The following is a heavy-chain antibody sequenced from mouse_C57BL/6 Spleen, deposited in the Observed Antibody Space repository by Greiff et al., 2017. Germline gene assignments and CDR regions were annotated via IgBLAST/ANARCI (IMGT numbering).Heavy chain of an antibody. CDR1: GYSFTGYY. J-gene: IGHJ2*01. CDR2: IYPYNGVS. Sequence: VQLQQSGPELVKPGASVKISCKASGYSFTGYYMHWVKQSHGNILDWIGYIYPYNGVSSYNQKFKGKATLTVDKSSSTAYMELRSLTSEYSAVYYCATQFITTVVAPFDYWGQGTTLTVSS. V-gene: IGHV1-31*01. D-gene: IGHD1-1*01. CDR3: ATQFITTVVAPFDY.